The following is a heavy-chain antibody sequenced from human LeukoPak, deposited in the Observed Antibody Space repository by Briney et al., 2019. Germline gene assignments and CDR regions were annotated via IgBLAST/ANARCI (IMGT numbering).Heavy chain of an antibody. V-gene: IGHV4-39*02. CDR2: IYYSGST. J-gene: IGHJ4*02. Sequence: PSETLSLTCTVSGASVSGSAYYWGWIRQPPGKGLEWIGNIYYSGSTYYNESLESRVTISIDTSKNQFSLKLSSVTAADTAVYHCAREGSGSYDPTLLDYWGQGTLVTVSS. CDR3: AREGSGSYDPTLLDY. CDR1: GASVSGSAYY. D-gene: IGHD1-26*01.